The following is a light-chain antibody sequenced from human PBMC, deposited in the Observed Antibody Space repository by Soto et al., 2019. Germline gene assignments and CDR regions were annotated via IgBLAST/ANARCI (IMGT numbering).Light chain of an antibody. CDR1: QTISSW. Sequence: DIQMTRSPSTLSGSVGDRVTITCRASQTISSWLAWYQQKPGKAPKLLIYKASTLKSGVPSRFSGSGSGTEFTLTISSLQPDDFATYYCQHYYSYSEAFGQGTKVDI. CDR2: KAS. J-gene: IGKJ1*01. V-gene: IGKV1-5*03. CDR3: QHYYSYSEA.